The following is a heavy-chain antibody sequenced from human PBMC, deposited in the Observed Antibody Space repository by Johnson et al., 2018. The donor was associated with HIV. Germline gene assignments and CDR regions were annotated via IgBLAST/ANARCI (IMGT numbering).Heavy chain of an antibody. V-gene: IGHV3-7*03. CDR1: GFTFSSYW. J-gene: IGHJ3*01. CDR2: INLDGSEK. D-gene: IGHD6-19*01. Sequence: VQLVESGGGLVQPGGSLRLSCAASGFTFSSYWMSWVRQAPGKGLEWVANINLDGSEKNYVDSVKGRFTISRDNAKNSLYLQMNSLRVEDTAVYYWARGLWLTPDVFDVWGQGTMVTVSS. CDR3: ARGLWLTPDVFDV.